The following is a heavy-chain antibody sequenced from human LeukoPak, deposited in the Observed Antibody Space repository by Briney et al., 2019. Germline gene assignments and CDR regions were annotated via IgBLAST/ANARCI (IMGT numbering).Heavy chain of an antibody. CDR3: ARRSGSYAPTPADY. V-gene: IGHV1-18*01. CDR1: GYTFTSYG. D-gene: IGHD1-26*01. J-gene: IGHJ4*02. CDR2: ISADNGNT. Sequence: GASVKVSCKASGYTFTSYGISWVRQPPGQGLEWMGWISADNGNTNYAQKLQGRVTMTTDTSTSTAYMELRSLRSDDTAVYYCARRSGSYAPTPADYWGQGTLVTVSS.